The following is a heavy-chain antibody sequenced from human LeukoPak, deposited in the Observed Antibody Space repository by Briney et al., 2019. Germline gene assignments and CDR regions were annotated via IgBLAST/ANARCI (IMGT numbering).Heavy chain of an antibody. J-gene: IGHJ4*02. Sequence: GASVTVSCKASGYTFTGYYMHWVRQAPGQGLEWMGGIIPIFGTANYAQKFQGRVTITADESTSTAYMELSSLRSEDTAVYYCARVERRWLQFPVNYWGQGTLVTVSS. V-gene: IGHV1-69*13. CDR2: IIPIFGTA. CDR1: GYTFTGYY. D-gene: IGHD5-24*01. CDR3: ARVERRWLQFPVNY.